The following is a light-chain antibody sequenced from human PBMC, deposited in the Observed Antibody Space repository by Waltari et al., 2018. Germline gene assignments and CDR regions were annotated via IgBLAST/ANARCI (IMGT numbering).Light chain of an antibody. CDR3: AAWDDTWSAVL. J-gene: IGLJ3*02. V-gene: IGLV1-47*01. CDR2: RNS. Sequence: QSVLTQPPSASGTPGQRVTISCSGSRSNIGINYVYWYQHHPGTTPKLLIYRNSRRPAGVPDLLSGSTSGTSASLAISGLRSEDEADYYCAAWDDTWSAVLFGGGTNLTVL. CDR1: RSNIGINY.